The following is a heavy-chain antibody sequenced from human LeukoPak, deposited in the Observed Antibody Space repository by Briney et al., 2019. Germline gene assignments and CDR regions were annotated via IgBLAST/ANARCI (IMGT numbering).Heavy chain of an antibody. D-gene: IGHD1-14*01. J-gene: IGHJ5*02. Sequence: ASVKVSCKASGGTFSSYAISWVRQAPGQGLEWMGWINPNSGGTNYAQKFQGRVTMTRDTSISTAYMELSRLRSDDTAVYYCARGKGSALNLQFDPWGQGTLVTVSS. CDR3: ARGKGSALNLQFDP. CDR2: INPNSGGT. CDR1: GGTFSSYA. V-gene: IGHV1-2*02.